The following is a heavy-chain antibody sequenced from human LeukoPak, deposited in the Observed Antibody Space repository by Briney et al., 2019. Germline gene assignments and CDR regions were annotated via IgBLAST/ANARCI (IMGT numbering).Heavy chain of an antibody. CDR1: GYTFTSYD. CDR2: MNPNSGNT. J-gene: IGHJ5*01. V-gene: IGHV1-8*03. CDR3: ARMDGLCSGGSCPNWFDP. D-gene: IGHD2-15*01. Sequence: ASVEVSCKASGYTFTSYDINWVRQATGQGLEWMGWMNPNSGNTGYAQKFQGRVTITRNTSISTAYMELSSLRSEDTAVYYCARMDGLCSGGSCPNWFDPWGQGTLVTVSS.